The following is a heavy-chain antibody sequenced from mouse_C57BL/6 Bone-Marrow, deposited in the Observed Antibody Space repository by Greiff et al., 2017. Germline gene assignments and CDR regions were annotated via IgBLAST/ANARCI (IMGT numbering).Heavy chain of an antibody. Sequence: QVQLKESGPGLVQPSQSLSITCTVSGFSLTSYGVHWVRQSPGKGLEWLGVIWRGGSTDYNAAFISILSISKDNSKSQVFFKMNSLQADDTAIYYCARERNGYYLPDAMDYWGQGTSVTVSS. CDR2: IWRGGST. CDR3: ARERNGYYLPDAMDY. V-gene: IGHV2-2*01. D-gene: IGHD2-3*01. CDR1: GFSLTSYG. J-gene: IGHJ4*01.